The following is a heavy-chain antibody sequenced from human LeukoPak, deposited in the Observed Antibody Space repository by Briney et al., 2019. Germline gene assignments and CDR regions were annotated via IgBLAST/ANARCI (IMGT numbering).Heavy chain of an antibody. CDR3: AREEWLRFNGY. CDR2: ISSSSSTI. J-gene: IGHJ4*02. Sequence: PGGVLRLSCAASGFTFSSYSMNWVRQAPGKGLEWVSYISSSSSTIYYADSVKGRFTISRDNAKNSLYLQMNSLRAEDTAVYYCAREEWLRFNGYWGQGTLVTVSS. V-gene: IGHV3-48*01. CDR1: GFTFSSYS. D-gene: IGHD5-12*01.